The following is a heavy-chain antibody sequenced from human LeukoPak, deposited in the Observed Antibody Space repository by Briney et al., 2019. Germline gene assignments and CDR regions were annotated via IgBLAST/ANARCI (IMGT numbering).Heavy chain of an antibody. CDR3: ARVRHCSSTDCYSNFDC. Sequence: GGSLRLSCAASGFTVSSNYMPWVRHAPGKELVWVSRINSDGSSTSYGDSVKGRFTISRDNAKNTLSLQMNSLRAEDTAVYYCARVRHCSSTDCYSNFDCWGQGTLVTVSS. J-gene: IGHJ4*02. D-gene: IGHD2-2*02. CDR1: GFTVSSNY. V-gene: IGHV3-74*01. CDR2: INSDGSST.